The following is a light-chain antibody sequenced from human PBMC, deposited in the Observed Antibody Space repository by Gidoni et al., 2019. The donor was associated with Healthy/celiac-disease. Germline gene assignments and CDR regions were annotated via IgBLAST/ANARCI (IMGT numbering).Light chain of an antibody. V-gene: IGKV3-20*01. CDR2: GAS. J-gene: IGKJ1*01. CDR3: QQYGSSPPWT. CDR1: QSVSSSY. Sequence: EIVLTQSPGTLSLSPGERATLAYSASQSVSSSYLALYQQKPGQAPRLLIYGASSRATGIPDRFSGSGSGTDFTLTISSLEPEDFAVYYCQQYGSSPPWTFGQGTKVEIK.